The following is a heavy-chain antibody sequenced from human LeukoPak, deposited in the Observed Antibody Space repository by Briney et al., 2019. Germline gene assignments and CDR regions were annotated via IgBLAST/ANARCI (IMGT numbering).Heavy chain of an antibody. J-gene: IGHJ4*02. CDR1: GFTFSSYN. V-gene: IGHV3-15*01. Sequence: PGGSLRLSCAASGFTFSSYNMNWVRQAPGKGLEWVGRIKSKTDGGTTDYAAPVKGGFTISRDDSKNTLYLQMNSLKTEDTAVYYCTTDSDILTGYWGQGTLVTVSS. D-gene: IGHD3-9*01. CDR2: IKSKTDGGTT. CDR3: TTDSDILTGY.